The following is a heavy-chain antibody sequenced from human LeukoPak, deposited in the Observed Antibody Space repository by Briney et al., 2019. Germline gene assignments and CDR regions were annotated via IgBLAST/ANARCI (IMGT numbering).Heavy chain of an antibody. CDR1: GYTLTELP. CDR2: FDPEDAKT. CDR3: GRGCSIDY. J-gene: IGHJ4*02. Sequence: RASVKVSCKVSGYTLTELPIHWVRQAPGKGLEWMGGFDPEDAKTIYTQKFQGRLTMTKDTSTDTAYRDLSSLTSEDTAVYYCGRGCSIDYWGQGTLVTVSS. D-gene: IGHD2-15*01. V-gene: IGHV1-24*01.